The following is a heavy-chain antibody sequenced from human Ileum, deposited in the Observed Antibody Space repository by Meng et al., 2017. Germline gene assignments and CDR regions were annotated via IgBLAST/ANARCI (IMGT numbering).Heavy chain of an antibody. J-gene: IGHJ4*02. Sequence: SETLSLTCTVSGGSISSSTYWWGRIRQPPGKGLEWIGTFYHSGSTYYNPSLKSRVTISEDTSKNQLSLKLRSVTAADTAVYYCASFNLGSSWYWGQGTLVTVSS. CDR3: ASFNLGSSWY. V-gene: IGHV4-39*07. CDR2: FYHSGST. D-gene: IGHD6-13*01. CDR1: GGSISSSTYW.